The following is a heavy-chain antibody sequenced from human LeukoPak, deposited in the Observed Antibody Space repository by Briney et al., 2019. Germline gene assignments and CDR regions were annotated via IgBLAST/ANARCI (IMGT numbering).Heavy chain of an antibody. J-gene: IGHJ3*02. D-gene: IGHD3-10*01. V-gene: IGHV4-61*10. CDR1: GGSISSGSYY. CDR3: ARDGSLGFGELFGAFDI. Sequence: SETLSLTCTVSGGSISSGSYYWSWIRQPAGKGLEWIGYISNSGSTNYNPSLKSRVSISADTSKNQFSLKLRSVTAADTAVYYCARDGSLGFGELFGAFDIWGQGTMVTVSS. CDR2: ISNSGST.